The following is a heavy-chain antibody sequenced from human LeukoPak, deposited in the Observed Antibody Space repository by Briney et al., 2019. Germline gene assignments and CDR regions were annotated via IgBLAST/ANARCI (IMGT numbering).Heavy chain of an antibody. D-gene: IGHD7-27*01. V-gene: IGHV4-39*01. CDR2: IYYSGRT. CDR3: ASVGKLGYYFDF. J-gene: IGHJ4*02. Sequence: SETLSFTCTVSGGSISSSSYYWGWIRQSPGKRLEWIGDIYYSGRTYNKNPSLESPVTISIDTSKSQFSQKLSSVSAADTAIYYCASVGKLGYYFDFWGQGTLVTVSS. CDR1: GGSISSSSYY.